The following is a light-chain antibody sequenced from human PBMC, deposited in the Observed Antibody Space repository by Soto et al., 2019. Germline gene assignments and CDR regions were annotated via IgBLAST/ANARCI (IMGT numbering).Light chain of an antibody. CDR2: EVT. J-gene: IGLJ2*01. Sequence: QSALTQPASVSGSPGQSITISCTGTSSDVGGYNYVSWYQQHPGKAPKLVIYEVTKRPSGVSNRFSGSKSGNTASLTISGLQAEDEADYYCSSYTSSSTRNVVFGGGTKLTVL. CDR1: SSDVGGYNY. V-gene: IGLV2-14*01. CDR3: SSYTSSSTRNVV.